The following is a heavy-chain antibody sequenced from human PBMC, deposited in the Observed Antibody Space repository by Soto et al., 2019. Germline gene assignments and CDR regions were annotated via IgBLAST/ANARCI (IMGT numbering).Heavy chain of an antibody. J-gene: IGHJ5*02. CDR1: GGTVASSHW. V-gene: IGHV4-4*02. Sequence: QVQLQESGPRLVKPSGSLSLTCGVSGGTVASSHWWSWVRQSPGGGLEWIGNVYHTGDTNFNPSLQSRVTISVDKSNYQFSLRLNSLTAADTAVYFCAREIVTAGGNNYFDPWGPGTLVTVSS. D-gene: IGHD2-21*02. CDR2: VYHTGDT. CDR3: AREIVTAGGNNYFDP.